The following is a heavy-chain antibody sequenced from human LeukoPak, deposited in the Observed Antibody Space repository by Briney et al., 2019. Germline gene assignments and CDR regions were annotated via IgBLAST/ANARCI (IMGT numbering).Heavy chain of an antibody. Sequence: GGSLRLSCAASGFTFNSYWMNWVRQAPGKGLVWVSRIASGGSSTTYADSVKGRFSISRDNAKNTLYLQMNSLRVEDTAVYYCARGRPHGNDYWGQGTLVTVSS. D-gene: IGHD4-23*01. CDR3: ARGRPHGNDY. CDR1: GFTFNSYW. J-gene: IGHJ4*02. V-gene: IGHV3-74*01. CDR2: IASGGSST.